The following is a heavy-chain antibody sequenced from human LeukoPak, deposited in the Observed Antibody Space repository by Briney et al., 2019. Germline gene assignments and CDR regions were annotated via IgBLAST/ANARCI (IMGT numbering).Heavy chain of an antibody. V-gene: IGHV3-53*01. Sequence: PGGSLRLSCAASGFTVSSNYMNWVRQAPGKGLEWVSVIYSGGSTYYADSVKGRFTISRDNSKNTLYLQMNSLRAEDTAVYYCARDKWGAVAGLDYWGQGTLVTVSS. CDR2: IYSGGST. D-gene: IGHD6-19*01. CDR3: ARDKWGAVAGLDY. CDR1: GFTVSSNY. J-gene: IGHJ4*02.